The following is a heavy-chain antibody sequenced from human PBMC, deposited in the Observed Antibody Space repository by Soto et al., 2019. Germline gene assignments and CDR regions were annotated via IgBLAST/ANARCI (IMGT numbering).Heavy chain of an antibody. Sequence: QVQLVQSGAEVKKPGASVKVSCKASGYTFTSYGISWVRQAPGQGLEWMGWISAYNGNTNYAQKLQGRVTMTSDTSTSTAYMELRSLRSDDMAVYYCARATLLRFLEGPEFDYWGQGTLVTVSS. J-gene: IGHJ4*02. V-gene: IGHV1-18*03. D-gene: IGHD3-3*01. CDR3: ARATLLRFLEGPEFDY. CDR2: ISAYNGNT. CDR1: GYTFTSYG.